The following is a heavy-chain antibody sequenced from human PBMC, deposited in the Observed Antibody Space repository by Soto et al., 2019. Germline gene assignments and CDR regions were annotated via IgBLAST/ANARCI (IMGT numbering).Heavy chain of an antibody. J-gene: IGHJ3*02. CDR2: ISYDGSNK. D-gene: IGHD3-22*01. CDR3: AKASTMIVVVDAFDI. Sequence: VQLVESGGGLVKPGGSLRLSCAASGFTFSSYGMHWVRQAPGKGLEWVAVISYDGSNKYYADSVKGRFTISRDNSKNTLYLQMNSLRAEDTAVYYCAKASTMIVVVDAFDIWGQGTMVTVSS. CDR1: GFTFSSYG. V-gene: IGHV3-30*18.